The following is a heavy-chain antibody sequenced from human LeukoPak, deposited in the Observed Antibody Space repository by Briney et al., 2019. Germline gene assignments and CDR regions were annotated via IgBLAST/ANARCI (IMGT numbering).Heavy chain of an antibody. Sequence: GGSLRLSCVASGFTFSENWMRWVRHAPGKGLAWVSHINRDGGLTNYADSVKGRFTISRDNARNTVYLQMSSLRVEDTAIYFCAREEHRLAEAGTSAFDLGGQGTLVTVSP. D-gene: IGHD6-13*01. J-gene: IGHJ3*01. CDR2: INRDGGLT. V-gene: IGHV3-74*01. CDR3: AREEHRLAEAGTSAFDL. CDR1: GFTFSENW.